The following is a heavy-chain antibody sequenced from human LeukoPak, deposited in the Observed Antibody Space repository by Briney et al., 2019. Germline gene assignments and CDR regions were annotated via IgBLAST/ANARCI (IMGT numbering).Heavy chain of an antibody. CDR2: INPSGGST. Sequence: ASVKVSCKASGYTFTSFEINWVRRAPGQGLEWMGIINPSGGSTSYAQKFQGRVTMTRDTSTSTVYMELSSLRSEDTAVYYCARVSPTRRAFDIWGQGTMVTVSS. CDR1: GYTFTSFE. V-gene: IGHV1-46*01. CDR3: ARVSPTRRAFDI. J-gene: IGHJ3*02. D-gene: IGHD4-11*01.